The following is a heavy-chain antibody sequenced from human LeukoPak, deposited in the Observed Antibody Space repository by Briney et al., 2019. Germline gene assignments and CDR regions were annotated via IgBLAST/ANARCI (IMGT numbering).Heavy chain of an antibody. V-gene: IGHV3-7*03. D-gene: IGHD3-10*01. CDR2: IKQDGSEK. CDR3: ARGRRGYYFDY. Sequence: GGSLRLSCAASGFTFSSYWMSWVRQAPGKGLEWVANIKQDGSEKYYVDSVKGRFTISRDSAKNSLYLQMNSLRAEDTAVYYCARGRRGYYFDYWGQGTLVTVSS. CDR1: GFTFSSYW. J-gene: IGHJ4*02.